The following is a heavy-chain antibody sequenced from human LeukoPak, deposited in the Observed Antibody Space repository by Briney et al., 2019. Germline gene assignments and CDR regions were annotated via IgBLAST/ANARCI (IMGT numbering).Heavy chain of an antibody. Sequence: NPSETLSLTCSVSGGSISSYYWSWIRQPAGKGLEWIGRIYTSGSTNYNPSLKSRVTISVDTSKNQFSLKLSSVTAADTAVYYCARGGGTCSGGSCYPFWGQGTLVTVSS. J-gene: IGHJ4*02. V-gene: IGHV4-4*07. CDR2: IYTSGST. D-gene: IGHD2-15*01. CDR3: ARGGGTCSGGSCYPF. CDR1: GGSISSYY.